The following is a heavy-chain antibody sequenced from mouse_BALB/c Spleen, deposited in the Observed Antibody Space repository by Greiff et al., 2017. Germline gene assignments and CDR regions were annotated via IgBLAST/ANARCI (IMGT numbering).Heavy chain of an antibody. CDR2: IYPGNGDT. Sequence: QVQLQQPGAELVKPGASVKMSCKASGYTFTSYNMHWVKQTPGQGLEWIGAIYPGNGDTSYNQKFKGKATLTADKSSSTAYMQLSSLTSEDSAVYYCARERGAYYGNRYAMDYWGQGTSVTVSS. J-gene: IGHJ4*01. V-gene: IGHV1-12*01. CDR3: ARERGAYYGNRYAMDY. D-gene: IGHD2-10*01. CDR1: GYTFTSYN.